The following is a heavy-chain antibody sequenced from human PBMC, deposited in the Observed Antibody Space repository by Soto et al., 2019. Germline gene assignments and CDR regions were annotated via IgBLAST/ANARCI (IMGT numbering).Heavy chain of an antibody. CDR2: ISYDGSNK. V-gene: IGHV3-30-3*01. CDR3: ARFPRDSTQYYYYYGMDV. Sequence: GGSLRLSXAASGFTFSSYAMHWVRQAPGKGLEWVAVISYDGSNKYYADSVKGRFTVSRDNSKNTLYLQMNSLRAEDTAVYYCARFPRDSTQYYYYYGMDVWGQGTTVTVSS. CDR1: GFTFSSYA. J-gene: IGHJ6*02. D-gene: IGHD2-2*01.